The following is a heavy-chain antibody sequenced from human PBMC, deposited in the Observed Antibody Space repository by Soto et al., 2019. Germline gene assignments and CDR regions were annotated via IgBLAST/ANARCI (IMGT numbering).Heavy chain of an antibody. D-gene: IGHD3-10*01. J-gene: IGHJ5*02. Sequence: GGSLRLSCAASGFTFSSYSMNWVRQAPGKGLEWVSSISSSSSHIYYADSVKGRFTISRDNAKNSLYLQMNSLRAEDTAIYYWAPPAPPQYDYAAGYNGFDPGGHGTLVTVPS. CDR2: ISSSSSHI. CDR1: GFTFSSYS. CDR3: APPAPPQYDYAAGYNGFDP. V-gene: IGHV3-21*01.